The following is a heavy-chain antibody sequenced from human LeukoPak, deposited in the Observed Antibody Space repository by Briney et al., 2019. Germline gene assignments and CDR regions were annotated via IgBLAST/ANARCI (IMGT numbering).Heavy chain of an antibody. V-gene: IGHV3-53*01. J-gene: IGHJ5*02. D-gene: IGHD3-10*01. CDR3: ARDRRGSGSYGFDP. CDR1: GFTVSSNY. Sequence: PGGSLRLSCAASGFTVSSNYMNWARQAPGKGLEWVSVIYSGGSTYYADSVKGRFTISRDNSKNTLYLQMNSLRAEDTAVYYCARDRRGSGSYGFDPWGQGTLVTVSS. CDR2: IYSGGST.